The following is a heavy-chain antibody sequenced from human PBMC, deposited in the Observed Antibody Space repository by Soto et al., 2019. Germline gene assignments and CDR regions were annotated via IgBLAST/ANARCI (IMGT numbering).Heavy chain of an antibody. D-gene: IGHD6-19*01. V-gene: IGHV3-23*01. Sequence: EVQLLESGGGSVQPGGSLRLSCAASGFIFSSYAMGWVRQAPGKGLEWVSAISGRGGTTYYADSVKGRFTISRDNSKNTLYRQMNSLRGQDTAVYYCARGSSAGEFDYWGQGALVTVSS. CDR2: ISGRGGTT. CDR1: GFIFSSYA. J-gene: IGHJ4*02. CDR3: ARGSSAGEFDY.